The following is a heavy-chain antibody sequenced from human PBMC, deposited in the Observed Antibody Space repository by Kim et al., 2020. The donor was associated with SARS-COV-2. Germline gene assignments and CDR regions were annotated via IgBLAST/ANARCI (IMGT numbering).Heavy chain of an antibody. D-gene: IGHD1-26*01. J-gene: IGHJ4*01. V-gene: IGHV3-64D*08. CDR2: IRHNGETA. CDR1: GFTFKNFA. Sequence: GGSLRLSCSASGFTFKNFAMHWVRQAPGKGLDYVSTIRHNGETAYYGNSVKDRFVVSRDNFGNTVYLQMGSLRPEDTAVYYCVRDSGTGGGYNYFAFWG. CDR3: VRDSGTGGGYNYFAF.